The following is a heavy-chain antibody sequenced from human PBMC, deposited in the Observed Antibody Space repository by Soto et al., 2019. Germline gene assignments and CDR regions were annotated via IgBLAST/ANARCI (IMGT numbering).Heavy chain of an antibody. D-gene: IGHD6-19*01. Sequence: EVQLLESGGGLVQPGGSLRLSCAAAGFTLTTYAMSWIRQAPGKGLEWVSTVGDSDDSTYYADSVKGRFTISRDNSKNTVYLQMNSLRDEDTAVYYSTRSGWVYWGQGTLVTVSS. CDR3: TRSGWVY. CDR2: VGDSDDST. J-gene: IGHJ4*02. V-gene: IGHV3-23*01. CDR1: GFTLTTYA.